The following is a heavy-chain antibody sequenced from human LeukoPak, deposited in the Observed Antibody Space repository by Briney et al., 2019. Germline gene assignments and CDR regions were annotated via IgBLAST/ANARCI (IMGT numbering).Heavy chain of an antibody. Sequence: PSETLSLTCTVSGGSISSYYWSWIRQPPGKGLEWIGEISHRGTTNYNTAFKSRVTLSVDTSKNQISLKLISVTAADTAVYYCARGSPKLDSWGQGTLVSVSS. CDR2: ISHRGTT. J-gene: IGHJ5*01. V-gene: IGHV4-34*01. CDR3: ARGSPKLDS. CDR1: GGSISSYY.